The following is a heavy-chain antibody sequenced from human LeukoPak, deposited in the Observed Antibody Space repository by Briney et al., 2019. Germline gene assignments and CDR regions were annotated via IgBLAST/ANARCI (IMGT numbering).Heavy chain of an antibody. J-gene: IGHJ4*02. Sequence: ASVKVSCKASGYTFTSYGISWVRQAPGQGLEWMGWISAYNGNTNYAQMLQGRVTMTTDTSTSTAYMELRSLRSDDTAVYYCARDKPEFGEFDYWGQGTLVTVSS. V-gene: IGHV1-18*04. CDR2: ISAYNGNT. D-gene: IGHD3-10*01. CDR3: ARDKPEFGEFDY. CDR1: GYTFTSYG.